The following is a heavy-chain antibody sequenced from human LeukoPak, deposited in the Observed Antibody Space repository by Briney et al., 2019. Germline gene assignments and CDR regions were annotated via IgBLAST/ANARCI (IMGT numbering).Heavy chain of an antibody. V-gene: IGHV3-21*06. D-gene: IGHD5-18*01. CDR3: AKDRGGIQLWPN. J-gene: IGHJ4*02. CDR2: ISTDNSYR. CDR1: GFTFSSYS. Sequence: GGSLRLSCAASGFTFSSYSMNWIRQAPGKGLEWVSSISTDNSYRHYADSVKGRFTISRDNPKNSLYLQMNTLRAEDTAVYYCAKDRGGIQLWPNWGQGTVVTVSS.